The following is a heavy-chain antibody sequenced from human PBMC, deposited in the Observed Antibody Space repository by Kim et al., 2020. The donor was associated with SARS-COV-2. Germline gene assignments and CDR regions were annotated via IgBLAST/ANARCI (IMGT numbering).Heavy chain of an antibody. V-gene: IGHV4-38-2*02. CDR3: ARVWGYSSFG. J-gene: IGHJ4*02. CDR1: GYSISSGYY. D-gene: IGHD6-13*01. Sequence: SETLSLTCTVSGYSISSGYYWGWIRQPPGKGLEWIGSIYHSGSTYYNPSLKSRVTISVDTSKNQFSLKLSSVTAADTAVYYCARVWGYSSFGWGQGTLVTVSS. CDR2: IYHSGST.